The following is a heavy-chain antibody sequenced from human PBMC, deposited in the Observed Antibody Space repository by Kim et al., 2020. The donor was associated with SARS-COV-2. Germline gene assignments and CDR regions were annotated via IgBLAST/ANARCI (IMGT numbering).Heavy chain of an antibody. Sequence: GESLKISCKGSGYSFTSYWIGWVRQMPGKGLEWMGIIYAGDSDTRYSPSFQGQVNISADKSISTAYLQRSSLKASDTAMYYCARHLAGFNYYYYGMDVWGQGTTVTVSS. CDR3: ARHLAGFNYYYYGMDV. CDR1: GYSFTSYW. J-gene: IGHJ6*02. CDR2: IYAGDSDT. V-gene: IGHV5-51*01. D-gene: IGHD6-13*01.